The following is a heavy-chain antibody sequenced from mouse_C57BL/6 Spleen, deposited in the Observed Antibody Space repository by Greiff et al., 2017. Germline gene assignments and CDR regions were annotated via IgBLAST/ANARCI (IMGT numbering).Heavy chain of an antibody. J-gene: IGHJ3*01. CDR1: GYAFTSSW. CDR2: IYPGVGNP. D-gene: IGHD1-1*01. CDR3: GRFYGTDGWFAY. Sequence: QVQLQQPGPELVKPGASVKISCKASGYAFTSSWMTWVKQRPGQGLEWIGGIYPGVGNPTYNGQFKGKAPLTVDPSSSPAYMQLSSMTDEDSAVYFCGRFYGTDGWFAYWGQGTRVTVSA. V-gene: IGHV1-82*01.